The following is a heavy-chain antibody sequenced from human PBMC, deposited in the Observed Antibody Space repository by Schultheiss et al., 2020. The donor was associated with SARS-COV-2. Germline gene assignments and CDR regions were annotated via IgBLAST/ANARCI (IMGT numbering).Heavy chain of an antibody. CDR1: GFTVSSNY. Sequence: GGSLRLSCAASGFTVSSNYMSWVRQAPGKGLEWVSVIYSGGSTYYADSVKGRFTISRDNSKNRLYLQMNSLRAEDTAVYYCARVYCSGGSCYSIFRVYGMDVWGQGTTVTVSS. D-gene: IGHD2-15*01. V-gene: IGHV3-53*05. CDR3: ARVYCSGGSCYSIFRVYGMDV. J-gene: IGHJ6*02. CDR2: IYSGGST.